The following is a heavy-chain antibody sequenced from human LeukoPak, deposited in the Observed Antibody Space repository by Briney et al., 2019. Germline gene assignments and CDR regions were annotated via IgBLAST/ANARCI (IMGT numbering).Heavy chain of an antibody. CDR3: AAFPDSGVVVITDGQTSYFFEY. J-gene: IGHJ4*02. CDR1: GFTFTSSA. D-gene: IGHD3-22*01. CDR2: IVVGSGNT. V-gene: IGHV1-58*01. Sequence: GASVKVSCKASGFTFTSSAVQWVRQSRGQRLECIGWIVVGSGNTNYAQKFQERVSITRDMSTSTAYMELSSLRSEDTAVYYCAAFPDSGVVVITDGQTSYFFEYWGQGTLVTVSS.